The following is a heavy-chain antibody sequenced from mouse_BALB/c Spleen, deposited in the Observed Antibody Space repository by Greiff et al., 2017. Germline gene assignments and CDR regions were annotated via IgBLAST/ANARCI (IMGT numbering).Heavy chain of an antibody. J-gene: IGHJ1*01. CDR1: GYTFTDYA. CDR3: ARGSYGSSYWYFDV. CDR2: ISTYYGDA. V-gene: IGHV1S137*01. Sequence: QVHVKQSGAELVRPGVSVKISCKGSGYTFTDYAMHWVKQSHAKSLEWIGVISTYYGDASYNQKFKGKATMTVDKSSSTAYMELARLTSEDSAIYYCARGSYGSSYWYFDVWGAGTTVTVSS. D-gene: IGHD1-1*01.